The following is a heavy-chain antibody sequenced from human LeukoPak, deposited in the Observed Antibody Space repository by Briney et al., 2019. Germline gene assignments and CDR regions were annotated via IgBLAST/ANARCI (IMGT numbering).Heavy chain of an antibody. J-gene: IGHJ5*02. CDR3: ARLDSSSGNWFDP. Sequence: SETLSLTCAVSGYSISSGYYWGWTRQPPGKGLEWIGSIYHSGSTYYNPSLKSRVTISVDTSKNQFSLKLSSVTAADTAVYYCARLDSSSGNWFDPWGQGTLVTVSS. V-gene: IGHV4-38-2*01. CDR2: IYHSGST. D-gene: IGHD6-13*01. CDR1: GYSISSGYY.